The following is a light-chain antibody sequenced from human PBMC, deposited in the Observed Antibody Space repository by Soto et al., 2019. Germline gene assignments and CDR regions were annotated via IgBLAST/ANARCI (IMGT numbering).Light chain of an antibody. CDR3: QQYTNTNNPWM. J-gene: IGKJ1*01. V-gene: IGKV1-5*01. CDR2: DAS. CDR1: QTISTW. Sequence: DIPLAQSPSTLSASVGDRVTITSRASQTISTWMAWYQQKPGKAPKLLVYDASTLQSGVASRFSGSGSGTEFTLIISGLQPDDSATYYCQQYTNTNNPWMFGQGTKVDIK.